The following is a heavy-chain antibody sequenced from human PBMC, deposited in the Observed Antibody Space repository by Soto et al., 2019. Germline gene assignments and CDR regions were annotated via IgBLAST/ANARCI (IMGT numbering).Heavy chain of an antibody. CDR3: AIFVGQLVARWFDL. CDR2: IYYSGST. D-gene: IGHD6-6*01. CDR1: GGSISSYY. Sequence: PSETLSLSCTVSGGSISSYYWSWIRQPPGKGLEWIGYIYYSGSTNYNPSLKSRVTISVDTSKNQFSLKLSSVTAADTAVYYCAIFVGQLVARWFDLWGPGTLVTV. J-gene: IGHJ5*02. V-gene: IGHV4-59*01.